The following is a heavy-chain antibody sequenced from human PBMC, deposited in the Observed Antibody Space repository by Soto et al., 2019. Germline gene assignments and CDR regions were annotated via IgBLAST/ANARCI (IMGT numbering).Heavy chain of an antibody. CDR3: AKTPHIVVVTAIPDWFDP. CDR2: ISGSGGST. D-gene: IGHD2-21*02. Sequence: EVQLLESGGGLVQPGGSLRLSCAASGFTFSSYAMSWVRQAPGKGLEWVSAISGSGGSTYYADSVKGRFTISRDNSKKTLYLQMNSLRAEDTAVYYCAKTPHIVVVTAIPDWFDPWGQGTLVTVSS. J-gene: IGHJ5*02. CDR1: GFTFSSYA. V-gene: IGHV3-23*01.